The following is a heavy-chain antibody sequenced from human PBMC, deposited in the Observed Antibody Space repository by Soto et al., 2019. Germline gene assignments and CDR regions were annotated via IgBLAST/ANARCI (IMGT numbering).Heavy chain of an antibody. Sequence: QVQLQESGPGLVKPSDTLSLTCGVSGSSISNDNWWVWIRQPPGKGLEWIGYIHHTGYTYSNPALKSRLTMSVDTSKNQFSLRLSSVTAVDTAVYYGATKDNGKYFFDSWGQGALVTVSS. CDR3: ATKDNGKYFFDS. D-gene: IGHD1-26*01. CDR2: IHHTGYT. CDR1: GSSISNDNW. J-gene: IGHJ4*02. V-gene: IGHV4-28*01.